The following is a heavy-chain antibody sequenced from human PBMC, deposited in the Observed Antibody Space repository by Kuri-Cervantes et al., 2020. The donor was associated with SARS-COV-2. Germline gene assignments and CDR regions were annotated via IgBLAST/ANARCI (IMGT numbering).Heavy chain of an antibody. J-gene: IGHJ5*02. CDR2: IYYSGST. D-gene: IGHD6-13*01. CDR3: ARESSSSWYWFDP. Sequence: ESLKISCTVSGGSISSYYWSWIRQPPGKGLEWIGYIYYSGSTNYNPSLKSRVTISVDTSKNQFSLKLSSVTAADTAMYYRARESSSSWYWFDPWGQGALVTVSS. CDR1: GGSISSYY. V-gene: IGHV4-59*01.